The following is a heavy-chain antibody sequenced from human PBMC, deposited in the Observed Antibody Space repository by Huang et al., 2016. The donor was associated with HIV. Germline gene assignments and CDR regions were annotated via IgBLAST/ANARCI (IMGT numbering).Heavy chain of an antibody. CDR3: ARERMMSWLDDHDAFDI. V-gene: IGHV4-34*01. Sequence: QVQLQQWGAGLLKPSETLSLTCAVYGGSFSGYYWSWIRQSPGKGLGWIGENNHSGTTNYNPSLKSRLTISGDTSKNQFSLKLSSVTAADMAVYYCARERMMSWLDDHDAFDIWGQGTMVTVSS. CDR2: NNHSGTT. D-gene: IGHD1-1*01. J-gene: IGHJ3*02. CDR1: GGSFSGYY.